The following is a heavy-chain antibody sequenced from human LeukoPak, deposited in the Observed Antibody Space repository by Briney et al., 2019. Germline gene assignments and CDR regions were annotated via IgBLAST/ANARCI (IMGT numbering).Heavy chain of an antibody. V-gene: IGHV3-48*03. CDR3: ALYGVVVTAYDY. CDR2: ISSSGSTI. D-gene: IGHD2-21*02. J-gene: IGHJ4*02. CDR1: GFTFSSYE. Sequence: GGSLRLSCAASGFTFSSYEMNWVRQAPGKGLEWVSYISSSGSTIYYADPVKGRYTISRDNAKNSLYLQMNSLRAEDTAVYCCALYGVVVTAYDYWGQGTLVTVSS.